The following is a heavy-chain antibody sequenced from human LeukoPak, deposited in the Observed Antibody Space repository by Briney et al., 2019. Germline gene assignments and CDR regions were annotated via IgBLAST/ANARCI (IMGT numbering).Heavy chain of an antibody. CDR1: GFTFSNYA. CDR2: ISGSGGST. V-gene: IGHV3-23*01. CDR3: AKGGGYDSDYYYYGMDV. J-gene: IGHJ6*02. D-gene: IGHD5-12*01. Sequence: GGSLRLSCAASGFTFSNYAMNWVRQAPGKGLEWVSAISGSGGSTYYADSVKGRFTISRDNSKNTLYLQMNSLRGEDTAVYYCAKGGGYDSDYYYYGMDVWGQGTTVTVSS.